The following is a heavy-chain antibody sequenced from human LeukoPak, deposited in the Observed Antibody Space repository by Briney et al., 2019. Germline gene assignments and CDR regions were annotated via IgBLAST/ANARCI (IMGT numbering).Heavy chain of an antibody. J-gene: IGHJ4*02. V-gene: IGHV3-7*01. CDR3: AREWQGGIAAAGTRIEGDY. CDR2: INEDGTRN. CDR1: GFTFSGYW. D-gene: IGHD6-13*01. Sequence: QSGGSLRLSCEASGFTFSGYWMSWVRQAPGKGPEWVANINEDGTRNAYVDSVKGRFTISRDNAENSLFLQMNSLRVEDTAVYYCAREWQGGIAAAGTRIEGDYWGQGTLVAVSS.